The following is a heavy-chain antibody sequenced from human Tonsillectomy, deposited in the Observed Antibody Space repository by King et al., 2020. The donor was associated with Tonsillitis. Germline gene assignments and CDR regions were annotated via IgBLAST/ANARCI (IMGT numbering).Heavy chain of an antibody. Sequence: VQLVESGGGVVQPGRSLRLSCAASGFTFSSYGMHWVRQAPGKGLEWVAVIWYDGSNKYYADSVKGRFTISRNNSKNTLYLQMNSLRAEDTAVYYCARDRGEMATLDYWGQGTLVTVSS. D-gene: IGHD5-24*01. J-gene: IGHJ4*02. V-gene: IGHV3-33*01. CDR2: IWYDGSNK. CDR1: GFTFSSYG. CDR3: ARDRGEMATLDY.